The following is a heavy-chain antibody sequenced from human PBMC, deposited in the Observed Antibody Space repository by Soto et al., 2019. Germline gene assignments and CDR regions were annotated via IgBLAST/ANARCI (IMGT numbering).Heavy chain of an antibody. CDR1: GYTLTGYY. V-gene: IGHV1-3*01. J-gene: IGHJ4*02. D-gene: IGHD1-26*01. CDR3: ARIREGY. Sequence: ASVKVSCKASGYTLTGYYMDWVRQAPGQRLEWMGWINAGNGNTKYSQRFQGRVTITRDTSASTAYMELSSLRSEDTALYYCARIREGYWGQGTLVTVSS. CDR2: INAGNGNT.